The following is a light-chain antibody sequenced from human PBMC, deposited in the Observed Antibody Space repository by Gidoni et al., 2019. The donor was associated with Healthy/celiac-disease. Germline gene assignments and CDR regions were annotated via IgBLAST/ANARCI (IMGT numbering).Light chain of an antibody. J-gene: IGKJ4*01. CDR3: QQGLT. CDR2: NAS. V-gene: IGKV1-5*03. CDR1: QSISSW. Sequence: DIQMTQSPSTLSASVGDRVTITCRASQSISSWLAWYQQKPGKAPKLLIYNASSLERGVPSRFSGSGSGTEFTLTISSLQPDDFATYYCQQGLTFGGGTKVEIK.